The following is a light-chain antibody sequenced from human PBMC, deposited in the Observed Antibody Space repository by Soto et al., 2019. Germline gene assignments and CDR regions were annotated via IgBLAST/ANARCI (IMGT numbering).Light chain of an antibody. J-gene: IGLJ2*01. V-gene: IGLV1-44*01. CDR2: NND. Sequence: QAVVTQPPSASGIPGQRVTISCSGSSSNIGSYTVNWYQQVPGTAPKLLIYNNDYRPSGVPDRFSGSKSGTSASLAISGLQSEDEADYYCAAWDDSLNGPAFGGGTQLTVL. CDR3: AAWDDSLNGPA. CDR1: SSNIGSYT.